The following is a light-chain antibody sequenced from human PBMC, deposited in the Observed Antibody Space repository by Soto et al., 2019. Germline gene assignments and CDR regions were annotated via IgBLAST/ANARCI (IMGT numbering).Light chain of an antibody. CDR1: SSNIGAGYD. CDR3: QSYDSSLSGSV. Sequence: QSVLTQPPSVSGAPGQRVTISCTGRSSNIGAGYDVHWYQQLPGTAPKLLIYGNNNRPSGVPYRFSGSKSGTSAFLAITGLQAEDEAEYYCQSYDSSLSGSVFGGGTKVTVL. CDR2: GNN. V-gene: IGLV1-40*01. J-gene: IGLJ2*01.